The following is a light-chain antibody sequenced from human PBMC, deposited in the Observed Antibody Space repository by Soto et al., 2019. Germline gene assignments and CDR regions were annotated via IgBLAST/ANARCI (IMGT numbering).Light chain of an antibody. CDR1: QSVSSN. CDR2: DAL. J-gene: IGKJ4*01. Sequence: EIVMTHSPATLSVSPGERATLSCSASQSVSSNLAWYQQKPGQAPRLLIYDALNRATGIPARFSGSGSGTDFTLTISGLEPEDFAVYFCQQRANWPLTFGGGTKVDIK. CDR3: QQRANWPLT. V-gene: IGKV3-11*01.